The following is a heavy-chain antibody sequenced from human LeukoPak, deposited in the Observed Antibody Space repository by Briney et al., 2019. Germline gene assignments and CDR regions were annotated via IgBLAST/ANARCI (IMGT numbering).Heavy chain of an antibody. V-gene: IGHV4-59*01. Sequence: SEILSLTCTVSGGSISSYYWSWIRQPPGKGLEWIGYVYYSGSTNYNPSLKSRVTISVDTSKNQFSLKLSSVTAADTAVYYCARGYSSSWYTGGYWGRGTLVTVSS. J-gene: IGHJ4*02. D-gene: IGHD6-13*01. CDR3: ARGYSSSWYTGGY. CDR1: GGSISSYY. CDR2: VYYSGST.